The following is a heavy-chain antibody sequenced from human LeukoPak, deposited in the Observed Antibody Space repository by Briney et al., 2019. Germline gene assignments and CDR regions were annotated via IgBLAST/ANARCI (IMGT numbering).Heavy chain of an antibody. J-gene: IGHJ6*03. CDR2: ICTNADT. D-gene: IGHD5-18*01. V-gene: IGHV3-13*01. Sequence: GGSLRLSCAASGFTFSSYDMHWVRQTPGQGLEWVSTICTNADTYYLASVKGRFTISRENAKNSLYLQMNSLRAGDTAVYYCARGGDFGYSYGGSNYMDVWGKGTTVTVSS. CDR3: ARGGDFGYSYGGSNYMDV. CDR1: GFTFSSYD.